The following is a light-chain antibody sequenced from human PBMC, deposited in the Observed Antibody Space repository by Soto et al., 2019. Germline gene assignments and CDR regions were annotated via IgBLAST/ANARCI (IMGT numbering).Light chain of an antibody. J-gene: IGLJ1*01. CDR1: SDDIGAYDY. Sequence: QSALTQPSSVSVSPGQSISISCTGTSDDIGAYDYVSWYQQHPGKAPKLILYAVSNRPSGVSTRFSGSKSGNTASLTISGVQADDEADYYCSSYRSSDTLEVFGTGTKLTVL. V-gene: IGLV2-14*01. CDR3: SSYRSSDTLEV. CDR2: AVS.